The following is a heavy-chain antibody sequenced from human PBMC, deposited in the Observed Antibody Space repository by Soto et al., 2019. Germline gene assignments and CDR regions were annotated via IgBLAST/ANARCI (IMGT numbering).Heavy chain of an antibody. V-gene: IGHV3-23*01. CDR3: AKDRLGGNFDY. Sequence: GGDLRLSCAGSGFTFSNYAMNWVRQAPGKGLEWVATISGTGGSTYYADSVKGRFTISRDNSKNTLYLQMNSLRVEDTAVYYCAKDRLGGNFDYWGQGTQVTVSS. CDR1: GFTFSNYA. CDR2: ISGTGGST. J-gene: IGHJ4*02.